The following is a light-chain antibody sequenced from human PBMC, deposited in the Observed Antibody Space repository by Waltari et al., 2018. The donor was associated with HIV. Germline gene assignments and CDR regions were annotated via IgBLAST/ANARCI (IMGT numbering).Light chain of an antibody. Sequence: DIVMTQSPDSLAVSLGERATINCKSSPSVLYSSNNKNYLAWYQQKPGQPPKLLIYWASTRESGVPDRFSGSGSGTDFTLTISSLQAEDVAVYYCQQYYSTPGAFGPGTKVDIK. CDR3: QQYYSTPGA. CDR1: PSVLYSSNNKNY. V-gene: IGKV4-1*01. CDR2: WAS. J-gene: IGKJ3*01.